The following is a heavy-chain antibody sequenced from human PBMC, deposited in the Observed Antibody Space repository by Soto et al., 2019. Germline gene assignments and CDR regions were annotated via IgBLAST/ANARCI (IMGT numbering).Heavy chain of an antibody. Sequence: QVTLKQSGPVLVKPTETLTLTCTVSGFSLSNARMGVSWIRQPPGKALEWLAHIFSNDEKSYSTSLKSRLTFSYDTSKNEVVFTMTNMDPVDTATYYCARIYSSSWFVYYFNYWGEETVLIVFS. CDR1: GFSLSNARMG. CDR2: IFSNDEK. CDR3: ARIYSSSWFVYYFNY. D-gene: IGHD6-13*01. V-gene: IGHV2-26*01. J-gene: IGHJ4*02.